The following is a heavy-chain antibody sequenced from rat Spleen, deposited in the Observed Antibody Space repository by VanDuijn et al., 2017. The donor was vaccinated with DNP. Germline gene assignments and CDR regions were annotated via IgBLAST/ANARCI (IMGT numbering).Heavy chain of an antibody. D-gene: IGHD1-11*01. CDR2: INSAGST. CDR1: GYSITSSYR. CDR3: ARWRIVPHYFDY. Sequence: EVQLQESGPGLVKPSQSLSLTCSVTGYSITSSYRWNWIRKFPGNKLEWMVYINSAGSTHYNPSLKSRISITRDTSKNQFFLQLNSVTTDDPATYFCARWRIVPHYFDYWGQGVMVTVSS. V-gene: IGHV3-3*01. J-gene: IGHJ2*01.